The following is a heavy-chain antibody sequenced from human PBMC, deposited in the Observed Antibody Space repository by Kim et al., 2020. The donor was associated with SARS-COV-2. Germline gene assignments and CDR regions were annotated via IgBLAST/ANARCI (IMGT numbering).Heavy chain of an antibody. CDR3: ARGMRNILY. Sequence: GGSLRLSCAASGFSFSTYWMSWVRQAPGKGLEWVAYIKEEGSEKNYVDSEKGRFTISRDNAKNSLYLQINSLRAEDTAVYYCARGMRNILYWGQGTLVTV. V-gene: IGHV3-7*03. CDR1: GFSFSTYW. CDR2: IKEEGSEK. D-gene: IGHD3-3*02. J-gene: IGHJ4*02.